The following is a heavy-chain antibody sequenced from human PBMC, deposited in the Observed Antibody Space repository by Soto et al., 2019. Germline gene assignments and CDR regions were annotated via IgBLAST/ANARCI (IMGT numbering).Heavy chain of an antibody. Sequence: QVQLVESGGGVVQPGRSLRLSCAASGFTFSSDAMHWVRWAPGKGLEWVAAISHDGKNEFHADSVKGRFTVPRDNAKNIVYLQMASLRPDATALFYGGSLDTFSGGGSGGQGTEVTVAS. CDR2: ISHDGKNE. J-gene: IGHJ4*02. CDR3: GSLDTFSGGGS. CDR1: GFTFSSDA. D-gene: IGHD6-19*01. V-gene: IGHV3-30*14.